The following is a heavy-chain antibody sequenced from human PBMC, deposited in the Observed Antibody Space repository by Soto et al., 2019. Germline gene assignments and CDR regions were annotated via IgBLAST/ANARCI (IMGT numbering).Heavy chain of an antibody. D-gene: IGHD1-20*01. CDR1: GFTFSNSA. J-gene: IGHJ4*01. CDR2: ISGTGHSI. V-gene: IGHV3-23*01. Sequence: PGGSLRLSCAASGFTFSNSAMGWVRQAPGKGLDWVSAISGTGHSIYYADSVKGRFTISRDNSKNTLYLQMSSLRADDTAFYYCAKVLTWTAFDYWGHGTLVTVSS. CDR3: AKVLTWTAFDY.